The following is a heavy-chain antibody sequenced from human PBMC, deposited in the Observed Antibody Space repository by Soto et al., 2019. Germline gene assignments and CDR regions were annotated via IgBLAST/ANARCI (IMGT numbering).Heavy chain of an antibody. V-gene: IGHV3-23*01. CDR2: ISESGGST. CDR1: GFSFSYYA. CDR3: AESIPYSSSWYAPIFGY. Sequence: GGSLRLGCTASGFSFSYYAMSWVHQAPGKGREWVSVISESGGSTHYADSVRGRFTVSRDNSKDSLSLRMNSLRDEDTAVYFCAESIPYSSSWYAPIFGYWGQGALVTDSS. J-gene: IGHJ4*02. D-gene: IGHD6-13*01.